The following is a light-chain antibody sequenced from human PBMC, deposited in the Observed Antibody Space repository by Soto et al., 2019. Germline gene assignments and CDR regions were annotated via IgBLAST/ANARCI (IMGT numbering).Light chain of an antibody. Sequence: QSVLTQPASVSGSPGQSITISCTGTSSDVGGYNYVSWYQQYPGKAPKLIISEVSNRPSGVSNRFSGSKSGNTAFLTISGLQTEDEADYYCSSFTSSRTDVFGDGTKVTVL. CDR2: EVS. CDR1: SSDVGGYNY. J-gene: IGLJ1*01. CDR3: SSFTSSRTDV. V-gene: IGLV2-14*01.